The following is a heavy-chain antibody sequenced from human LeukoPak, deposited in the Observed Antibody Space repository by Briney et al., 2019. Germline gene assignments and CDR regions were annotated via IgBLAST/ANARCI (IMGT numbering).Heavy chain of an antibody. CDR2: IYPGDSDT. D-gene: IGHD3-22*01. Sequence: GESLKISCKGSGYSFTSYWIGWVRQMPGKGLEWMGIIYPGDSDTRYSPSFQGQVTISADKSISTAYLQWSSLKASDTAMYYCASYYYDSSGPKYYFDYWGQGTQVTVSS. J-gene: IGHJ4*02. V-gene: IGHV5-51*01. CDR3: ASYYYDSSGPKYYFDY. CDR1: GYSFTSYW.